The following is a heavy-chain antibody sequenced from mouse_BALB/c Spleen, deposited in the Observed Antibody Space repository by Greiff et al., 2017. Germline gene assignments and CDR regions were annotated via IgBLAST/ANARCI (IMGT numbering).Heavy chain of an antibody. V-gene: IGHV5-12-2*01. J-gene: IGHJ3*01. Sequence: VMLVESGGGLVQPGGSLKLSCAASGFTFSSYTMSWVRQTPEKRLEWVAYISNGGGSTYYPDTVKGRFTISRDNAKNTLYLQMSSLKSEDTAMYYCARHGTGRFAYWGQGTLVTVSA. CDR1: GFTFSSYT. D-gene: IGHD4-1*01. CDR2: ISNGGGST. CDR3: ARHGTGRFAY.